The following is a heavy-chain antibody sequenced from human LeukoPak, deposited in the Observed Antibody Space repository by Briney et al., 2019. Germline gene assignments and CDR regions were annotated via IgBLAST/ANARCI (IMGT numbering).Heavy chain of an antibody. Sequence: AGGSLRLSCAASGFTFSSYSVNSVRQAPGKRLEWVSSISSSRSDIYYADSVKGRFTISRDNAKNSLYLQMNSQRAEDTAVYYCARAIFGVVHDAFDIWGQGTMVTVSS. CDR2: ISSSRSDI. CDR3: ARAIFGVVHDAFDI. CDR1: GFTFSSYS. D-gene: IGHD3-3*01. V-gene: IGHV3-21*01. J-gene: IGHJ3*02.